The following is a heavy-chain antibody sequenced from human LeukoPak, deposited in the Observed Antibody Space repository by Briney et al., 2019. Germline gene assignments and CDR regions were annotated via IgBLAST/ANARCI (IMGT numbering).Heavy chain of an antibody. J-gene: IGHJ4*02. CDR3: AKDNDIDGCFDY. CDR1: GFTFKNYA. CDR2: ILGSGGGI. V-gene: IGHV3-23*01. D-gene: IGHD2-15*01. Sequence: GGSPRLSCEASGFTFKNYAMNWVRQAPGKGLEWISRILGSGGGIEYAEAVKGRFTISRDNSKNTLYLQMSGLSDEDTAIYYCAKDNDIDGCFDYWGQGTPVTVSS.